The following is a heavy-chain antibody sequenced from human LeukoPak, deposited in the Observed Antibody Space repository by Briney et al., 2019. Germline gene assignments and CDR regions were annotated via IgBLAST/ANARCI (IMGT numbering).Heavy chain of an antibody. CDR2: IYTRGTT. CDR1: GGCIRSGSYY. V-gene: IGHV4-61*09. Sequence: SETLSLTCTVSGGCIRSGSYYWSWIRQPAGKGLEWIGHIYTRGTTNYNPSVKSRVTVSLDTSKNQIPMKLSSVTAADTAIYYCARVYTVMGATTVDHYHYYMDVWGKGTTVTVSS. CDR3: ARVYTVMGATTVDHYHYYMDV. J-gene: IGHJ6*03. D-gene: IGHD5-18*01.